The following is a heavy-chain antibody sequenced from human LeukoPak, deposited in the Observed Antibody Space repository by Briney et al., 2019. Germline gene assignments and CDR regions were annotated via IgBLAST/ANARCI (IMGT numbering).Heavy chain of an antibody. Sequence: SETLSLTCTVSGASINNNYWSWLRQSPGKGLEWIGYIYHSGSTNYNPSLKSRVTISVDTSKNQFSLKLSSVTAADTAVYYCAREGRDYMDVWGKGTTVTVSS. J-gene: IGHJ6*03. CDR2: IYHSGST. CDR3: AREGRDYMDV. V-gene: IGHV4-59*01. CDR1: GASINNNY.